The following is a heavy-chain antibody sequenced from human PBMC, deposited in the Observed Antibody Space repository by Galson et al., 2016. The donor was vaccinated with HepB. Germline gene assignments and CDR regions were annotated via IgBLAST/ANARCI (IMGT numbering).Heavy chain of an antibody. CDR1: GFNFGDYH. V-gene: IGHV3-11*04. J-gene: IGHJ5*02. CDR3: AKDGRWVSGPLGH. Sequence: SLRLSCAASGFNFGDYHMSWIRQAPGKGLEWLTYISSSGSTIHYADSVKGRFTISRDNAKNSLYLQMSSLRAEDTAVYYCAKDGRWVSGPLGHWSQETLVTLPS. CDR2: ISSSGSTI. D-gene: IGHD2-21*01.